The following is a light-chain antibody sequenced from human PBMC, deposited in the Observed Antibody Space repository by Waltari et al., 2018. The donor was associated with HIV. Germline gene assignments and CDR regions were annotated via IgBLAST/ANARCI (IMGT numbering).Light chain of an antibody. V-gene: IGLV3-25*03. CDR1: ALSKQY. CDR3: QSADTSGTRV. CDR2: KDT. Sequence: SFELTQPPSVSVSPGQTATITCSGDALSKQYSYWYQQKPGQAPVVVIYKDTERPSWIPERFSGSSSWTTVTLTISGVQAEDEADYYCQSADTSGTRVFASGTKVTVL. J-gene: IGLJ1*01.